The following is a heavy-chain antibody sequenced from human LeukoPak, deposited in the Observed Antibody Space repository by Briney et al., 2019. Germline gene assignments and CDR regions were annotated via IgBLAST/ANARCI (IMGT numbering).Heavy chain of an antibody. D-gene: IGHD5-18*01. CDR2: INPNSGGT. Sequence: ASVKVSCKASGYTYTGYYMHWVRQAPGQGLEWMGWINPNSGGTNYPQKFQGRVTMTRDTSISTAYMELNRLRSDDTAVYYCARGGGDSYGFDYWGQGTLVTVSS. CDR1: GYTYTGYY. V-gene: IGHV1-2*02. J-gene: IGHJ4*02. CDR3: ARGGGDSYGFDY.